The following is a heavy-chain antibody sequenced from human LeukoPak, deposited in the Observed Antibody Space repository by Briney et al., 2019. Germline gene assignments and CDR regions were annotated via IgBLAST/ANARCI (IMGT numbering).Heavy chain of an antibody. CDR3: ARGPGSYYNYYYGMDV. D-gene: IGHD3-10*01. CDR1: GGSFSGYY. Sequence: PSETLSLTCAVSGGSFSGYYWSWIRQPPGKGLEWIGEINHSGSTNYNPSLKSRVTISVDTSKNQFSLKLSSVTAADTAVYYCARGPGSYYNYYYGMDVWGQGTTVTVSS. J-gene: IGHJ6*02. V-gene: IGHV4-34*01. CDR2: INHSGST.